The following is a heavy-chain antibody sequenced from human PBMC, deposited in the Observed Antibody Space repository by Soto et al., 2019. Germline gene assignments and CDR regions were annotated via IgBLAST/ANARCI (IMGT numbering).Heavy chain of an antibody. V-gene: IGHV3-23*01. CDR2: LNHGGGTAT. Sequence: EVQLLESGGGLVQPGGSLRLSCAASGFTFSDYAMTWVRQAPGKGLEWVAALNHGGGTATYYADSVKGRFTISRDNSKNTLHLQMNSLRAEDTAIYFCVKDSPLRGNYQALDYWGQGTLVTVSS. D-gene: IGHD1-26*01. J-gene: IGHJ4*02. CDR1: GFTFSDYA. CDR3: VKDSPLRGNYQALDY.